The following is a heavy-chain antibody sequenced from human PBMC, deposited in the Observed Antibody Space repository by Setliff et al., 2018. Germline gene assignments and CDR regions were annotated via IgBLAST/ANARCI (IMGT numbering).Heavy chain of an antibody. CDR2: INHSGST. V-gene: IGHV4-34*01. CDR3: ARGKIRITMIVVPTGGAFDI. Sequence: LRLSCAASGFTFNAYAMSWVRQPPGKGLEWIGEINHSGSTNYNPSLKSRVTISVDTSKNQFSLKPSSVTAADTAVYYCARGKIRITMIVVPTGGAFDIWGQGTMVTVSS. D-gene: IGHD3-22*01. J-gene: IGHJ3*02. CDR1: GFTFNAYA.